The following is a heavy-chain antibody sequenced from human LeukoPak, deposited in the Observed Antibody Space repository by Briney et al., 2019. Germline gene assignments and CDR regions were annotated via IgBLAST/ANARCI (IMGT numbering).Heavy chain of an antibody. V-gene: IGHV3-21*01. CDR1: GFTFSSYS. D-gene: IGHD6-19*01. CDR3: ARESGGWYMRYFDY. Sequence: PGGSLRLSCAASGFTFSSYSMNRVRQAPGQGLEWVSSISSSSSYIYYADSLKGRFTISRDNAKNSLYLQMNSLRAEDTAVYYCARESGGWYMRYFDYWGQGTLVTVSS. J-gene: IGHJ4*02. CDR2: ISSSSSYI.